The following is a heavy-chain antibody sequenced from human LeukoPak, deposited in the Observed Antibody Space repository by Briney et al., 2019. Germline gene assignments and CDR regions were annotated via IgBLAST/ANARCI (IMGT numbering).Heavy chain of an antibody. CDR1: GFTFITHG. CDR2: IAFDGSNQ. CDR3: AKGLSRGWSLDY. Sequence: HPGRSLRLSCAASGFTFITHGMHWVRQAPGKGLEWVAIIAFDGSNQYYADSVKGRFTISRDNSKNTLYLQMNSLRAEDTAVYYCAKGLSRGWSLDYWGQGTLITVSS. D-gene: IGHD2-15*01. V-gene: IGHV3-30*18. J-gene: IGHJ4*02.